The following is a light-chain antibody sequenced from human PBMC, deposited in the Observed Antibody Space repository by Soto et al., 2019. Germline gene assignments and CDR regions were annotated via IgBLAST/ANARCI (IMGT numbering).Light chain of an antibody. CDR2: EVS. CDR3: CSYAGTYTVV. CDR1: SSDVGDYNY. Sequence: QSVLTQPRSVSGSPGQSVTISCTGTSSDVGDYNYVSWYQQHPGKAPKFIIYEVSKRPSGVPDRFSGSKSGNPASLTISGLQAEDEADYYCCSYAGTYTVVFGGGTKVTVL. V-gene: IGLV2-11*01. J-gene: IGLJ2*01.